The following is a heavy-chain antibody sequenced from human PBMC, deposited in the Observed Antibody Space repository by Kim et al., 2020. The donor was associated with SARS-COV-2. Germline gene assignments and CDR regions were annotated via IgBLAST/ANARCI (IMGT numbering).Heavy chain of an antibody. D-gene: IGHD5-12*01. Sequence: GGSLRLSCAASGFTFSSYSMNWVRQATGKGLEWVSSISSSSSYIYYADSVKGRFTISRDNAKNSLYLQMNSLRAEDTAVYYCASLFRGYSGYDSLVSWGQGTLVTVSS. V-gene: IGHV3-21*04. CDR3: ASLFRGYSGYDSLVS. J-gene: IGHJ4*02. CDR1: GFTFSSYS. CDR2: ISSSSSYI.